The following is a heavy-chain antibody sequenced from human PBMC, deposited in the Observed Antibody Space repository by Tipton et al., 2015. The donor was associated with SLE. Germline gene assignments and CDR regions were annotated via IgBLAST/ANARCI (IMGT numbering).Heavy chain of an antibody. J-gene: IGHJ5*01. V-gene: IGHV3-53*05. CDR1: GFTVSANY. Sequence: GSLRLSCAASGFTVSANYMSWVRQTPEKGLEWVSILHSGGYTNYADSVKGRFTVSRDNSNNTLYLQMNSLRTEDTAVYYCARHLTVVDPPGLDSWGQGTLVTVSS. CDR3: ARHLTVVDPPGLDS. D-gene: IGHD4-23*01. CDR2: LHSGGYT.